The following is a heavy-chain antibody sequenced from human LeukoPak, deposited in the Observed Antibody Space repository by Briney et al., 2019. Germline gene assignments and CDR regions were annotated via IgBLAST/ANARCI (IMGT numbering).Heavy chain of an antibody. Sequence: GRSLRLSCAASGFTFSSYAMHWVRQAPGKGLEWVAVISYDGSNKYYADSVKGRFTISRDNSKNTLYLQMNSLRAEDTAVYYCVREGDSSGYYLGDYYGMDVWGQGTTVTVSS. J-gene: IGHJ6*02. CDR3: VREGDSSGYYLGDYYGMDV. D-gene: IGHD3-22*01. V-gene: IGHV3-30-3*01. CDR2: ISYDGSNK. CDR1: GFTFSSYA.